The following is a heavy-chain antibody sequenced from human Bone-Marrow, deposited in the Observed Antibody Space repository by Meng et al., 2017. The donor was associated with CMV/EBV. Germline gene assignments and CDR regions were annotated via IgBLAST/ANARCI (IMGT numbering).Heavy chain of an antibody. CDR2: INPNSGGT. CDR3: ARDYDFWSGYYSGYYGMDV. D-gene: IGHD3-3*01. Sequence: ASVKVSCKASGYTFTKYGISWVRQAPGQGLEWVGWINPNSGGTNYAQKFQGRVTMTRDTSISTAYMELSRLRSDDTAVYYCARDYDFWSGYYSGYYGMDVWGQGTTVTVSS. V-gene: IGHV1-2*02. CDR1: GYTFTKYG. J-gene: IGHJ6*02.